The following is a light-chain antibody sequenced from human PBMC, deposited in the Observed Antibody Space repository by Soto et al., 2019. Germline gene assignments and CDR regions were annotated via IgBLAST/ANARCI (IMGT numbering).Light chain of an antibody. CDR2: DAS. V-gene: IGKV1-5*01. CDR1: QNIRNW. J-gene: IGKJ1*01. CDR3: QQFANSWT. Sequence: DIQMTQSHSTLSASVGDSVTITCRASQNIRNWLAWYQQKPGKAPSLLIFDASTLHSGVPSRFSGSGSGTEFTLTISSLQPDDFATYYCQQFANSWTFGQGTKVDIK.